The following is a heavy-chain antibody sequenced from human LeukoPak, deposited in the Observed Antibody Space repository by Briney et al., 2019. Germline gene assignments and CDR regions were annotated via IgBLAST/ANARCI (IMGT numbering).Heavy chain of an antibody. Sequence: GGSLRLSCAASGFTFSSYSMNWVRQAPGKGLEWVSYISSSSSTIYYADSVKGRFTISRDNAKNSLYLQMNSLRDEDAAVYYCASEFEYSSSSGIDYWGQGTLVTVSS. CDR3: ASEFEYSSSSGIDY. D-gene: IGHD6-6*01. CDR2: ISSSSSTI. J-gene: IGHJ4*02. V-gene: IGHV3-48*02. CDR1: GFTFSSYS.